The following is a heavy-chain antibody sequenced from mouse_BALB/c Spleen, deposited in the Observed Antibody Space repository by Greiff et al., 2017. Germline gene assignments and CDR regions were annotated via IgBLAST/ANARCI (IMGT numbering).Heavy chain of an antibody. CDR1: GYSFTSYW. D-gene: IGHD2-4*01. Sequence: QVQLKESGPQLVRPGASVKISCKASGYSFTSYWMHWVKQRPGQGLEWIGMIDPSDSETRLNQKFKDKATLTVDKSSSTAYMQLSSPTSEDSAVYYCARIPYDYDDGFDYWGQGTTLTVSS. J-gene: IGHJ2*01. CDR3: ARIPYDYDDGFDY. V-gene: IGHV1S126*01. CDR2: IDPSDSET.